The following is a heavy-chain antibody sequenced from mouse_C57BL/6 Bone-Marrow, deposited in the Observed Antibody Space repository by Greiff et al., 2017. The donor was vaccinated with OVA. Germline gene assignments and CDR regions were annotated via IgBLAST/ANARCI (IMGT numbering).Heavy chain of an antibody. CDR1: GYTFTDYY. D-gene: IGHD1-1*01. J-gene: IGHJ2*01. CDR2: INPNNGGT. CDR3: ASSGSSYYFDY. Sequence: VQLQQSGPELVKPGASVKISCKASGYTFTDYYMNWVQQSHGKSLEWIGDINPNNGGTSYNQKFKGKATLTVDKSSSTAYMELRSLTSEDSAVYYCASSGSSYYFDYWGQGTTRTVSS. V-gene: IGHV1-26*01.